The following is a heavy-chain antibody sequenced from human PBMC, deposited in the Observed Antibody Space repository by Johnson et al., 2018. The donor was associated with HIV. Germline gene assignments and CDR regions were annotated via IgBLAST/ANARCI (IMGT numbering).Heavy chain of an antibody. CDR3: ARDRRYYDSSGYYHDAFDI. Sequence: QMLLVESGGGLVQSGGSLRLACVASGFIVGTKYMSWVRQAPGKGLAWVAVISYAGRNTYSADSVRGRLPISSDNSKNTLYLQMKSLRAEDTAVYFCARDRRYYDSSGYYHDAFDIWGQGTMVTVSS. CDR1: GFIVGTKY. J-gene: IGHJ3*02. D-gene: IGHD3-22*01. V-gene: IGHV3-30*14. CDR2: ISYAGRNT.